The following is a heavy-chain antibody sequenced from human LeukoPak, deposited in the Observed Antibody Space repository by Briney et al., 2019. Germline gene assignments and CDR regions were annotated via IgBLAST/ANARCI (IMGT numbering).Heavy chain of an antibody. Sequence: SETLPLTCTVSGGSISSYYWSWIRQPPGKGLEWIGYIYLSGSTNYNPSLKSRVTISVDTSKNQFSLKLSSVTAADTAVYYCARVGYCSGGSCYSDYYYGMDVWGQGTTVTVSS. CDR3: ARVGYCSGGSCYSDYYYGMDV. J-gene: IGHJ6*02. V-gene: IGHV4-59*01. D-gene: IGHD2-15*01. CDR2: IYLSGST. CDR1: GGSISSYY.